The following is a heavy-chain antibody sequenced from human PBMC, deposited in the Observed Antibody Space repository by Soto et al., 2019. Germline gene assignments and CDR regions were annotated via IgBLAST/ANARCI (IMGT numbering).Heavy chain of an antibody. J-gene: IGHJ5*02. Sequence: ASVKVSCKASGYTFTSYGISWVRQAPGQGLEWMGWISAYNGNTNYAQKLQGRVTMTTDTSTSTAYMELRSLRSDDTAVYYCARDSPRITMVRGANNWFDPWGQGTLVTVSS. D-gene: IGHD3-10*01. CDR3: ARDSPRITMVRGANNWFDP. CDR2: ISAYNGNT. CDR1: GYTFTSYG. V-gene: IGHV1-18*01.